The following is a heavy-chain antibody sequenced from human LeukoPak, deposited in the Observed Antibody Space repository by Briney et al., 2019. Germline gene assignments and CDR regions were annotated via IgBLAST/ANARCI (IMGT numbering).Heavy chain of an antibody. D-gene: IGHD4-11*01. CDR2: INPSGGST. CDR3: ARVPKGLQQAYFDY. Sequence: KXSXXXXGXTXTXXXMHWVRQAPGQGLEWMGIINPSGGSTSYAQKFQGRVTMTRDTSTSTVYMELSSLRSEDTAVYYCARVPKGLQQAYFDYWGQGTLVTVSS. J-gene: IGHJ4*02. V-gene: IGHV1-46*01. CDR1: GXTXTXXX.